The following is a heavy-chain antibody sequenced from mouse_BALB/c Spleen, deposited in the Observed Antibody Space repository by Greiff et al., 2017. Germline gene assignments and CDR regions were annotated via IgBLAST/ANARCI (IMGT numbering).Heavy chain of an antibody. CDR2: INPYNGAT. J-gene: IGHJ3*01. CDR3: AREGLRRAGFAY. Sequence: EVQLQQSGPELVKPGASVKISCKASGYSFTGYYMHWVKQSHVKSLEWIGRINPYNGATSYNQNFKDKASLTVDKSSSTAYMELHSLTSEDSAVYYCAREGLRRAGFAYWGQGTLVTVSA. CDR1: GYSFTGYY. D-gene: IGHD2-2*01. V-gene: IGHV1-26*01.